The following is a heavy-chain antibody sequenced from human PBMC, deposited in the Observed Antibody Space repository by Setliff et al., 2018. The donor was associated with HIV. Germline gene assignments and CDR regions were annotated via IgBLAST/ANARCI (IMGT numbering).Heavy chain of an antibody. CDR2: VYYSGRT. D-gene: IGHD3-22*01. J-gene: IGHJ4*02. CDR1: GGSISSSGPGYY. Sequence: SETLSLTCTVSGGSISSSGPGYYWGWVRQPSGGGLEWIGSVYYSGRTYYNPSLRSRVTISVDTSKNQLSLKLNSVTAADTAVYYCGGNGYYSIDYWGQGTLVTVSS. CDR3: GGNGYYSIDY. V-gene: IGHV4-39*07.